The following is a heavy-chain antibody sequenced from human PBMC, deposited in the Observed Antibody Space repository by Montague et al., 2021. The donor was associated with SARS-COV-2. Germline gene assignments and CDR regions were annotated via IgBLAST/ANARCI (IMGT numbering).Heavy chain of an antibody. CDR3: AVSLGDDILTGHYPFDY. D-gene: IGHD3-9*01. Sequence: SLRLSCAASGFTFSNHAMTWVRQAPGKGLEWVSGISRTGDSVFYADSVKGRFTISRDNSKNTLYVQLSSLRVEDTAVYYCAVSLGDDILTGHYPFDYWGQGTLVTVSS. J-gene: IGHJ4*02. CDR2: ISRTGDSV. V-gene: IGHV3-23*01. CDR1: GFTFSNHA.